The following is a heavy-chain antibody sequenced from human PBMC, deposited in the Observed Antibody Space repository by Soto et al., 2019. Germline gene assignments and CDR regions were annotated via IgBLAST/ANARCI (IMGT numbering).Heavy chain of an antibody. V-gene: IGHV3-30*18. CDR1: GFTFSSYG. CDR3: AKDLLGYCISTSCHFPGY. D-gene: IGHD2-2*01. CDR2: ISYDGSNK. Sequence: PGGSLRLSCAASGFTFSSYGMHWVRQAPGKGLEWVAVISYDGSNKYYADSVKGRFTISGDNSKNTLYLQMNSLRAEDTAVYYCAKDLLGYCISTSCHFPGYWGQGTLVTVSS. J-gene: IGHJ4*02.